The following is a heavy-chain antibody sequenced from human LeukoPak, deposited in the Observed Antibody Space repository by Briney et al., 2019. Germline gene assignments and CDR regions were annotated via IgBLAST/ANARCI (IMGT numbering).Heavy chain of an antibody. D-gene: IGHD2-2*01. V-gene: IGHV1-18*01. CDR3: ARDDLVVPADY. CDR1: GYTFTSYG. J-gene: IGHJ4*02. CDR2: ISGYNGNT. Sequence: ASVKVSCKASGYTFTSYGISWVRQTPGQGLERMGWISGYNGNTNYAQKLQGRVTMTTDTSTSTAYMELRSLRSDDTAVYYCARDDLVVPADYWGQGTLVTVSS.